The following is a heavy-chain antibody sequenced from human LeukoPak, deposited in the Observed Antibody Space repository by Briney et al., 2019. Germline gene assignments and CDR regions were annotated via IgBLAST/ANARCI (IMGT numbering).Heavy chain of an antibody. Sequence: GGSLRLSCAASGFAVNTYAMHWVRQAPGEGPQWIAYFGISGTIYYADSVRGRFTISRDSAKNSLYLQMNGLRVDDTTIYYCAGYGIYPSWGQGTPVTVSS. CDR3: AGYGIYPS. V-gene: IGHV3-48*01. CDR1: GFAVNTYA. D-gene: IGHD5/OR15-5a*01. CDR2: FGISGTI. J-gene: IGHJ5*02.